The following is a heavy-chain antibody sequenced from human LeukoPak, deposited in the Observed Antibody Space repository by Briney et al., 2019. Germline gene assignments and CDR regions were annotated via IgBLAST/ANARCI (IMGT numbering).Heavy chain of an antibody. Sequence: GGSLRLSCAASGFTFSSYEMNWVRQAPGKGLEWVSYISSSGSTIYYADSVKGRFTISRDDAKNSLYLQMNSLRAEDTAVYYCARASGYYYDSSGYEIDYWGQGTLVTVSS. CDR2: ISSSGSTI. CDR3: ARASGYYYDSSGYEIDY. J-gene: IGHJ4*02. V-gene: IGHV3-48*03. CDR1: GFTFSSYE. D-gene: IGHD3-22*01.